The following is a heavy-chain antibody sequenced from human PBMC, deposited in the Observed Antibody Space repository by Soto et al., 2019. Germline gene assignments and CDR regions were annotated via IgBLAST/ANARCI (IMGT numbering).Heavy chain of an antibody. D-gene: IGHD2-15*01. Sequence: SVKVSCKASAGTFSSYAISWVRQAPGQGLEWMGGIIPMFGSPNYAQKFLGRATITADKSTRTAYMELNRLRFEDTAVYYCARATVVVVAVGYHYYAMDAWGQGTTVTVSS. J-gene: IGHJ6*02. CDR2: IIPMFGSP. V-gene: IGHV1-69*06. CDR3: ARATVVVVAVGYHYYAMDA. CDR1: AGTFSSYA.